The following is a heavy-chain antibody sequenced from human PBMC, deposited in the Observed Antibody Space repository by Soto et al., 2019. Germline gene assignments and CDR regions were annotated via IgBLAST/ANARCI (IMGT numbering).Heavy chain of an antibody. CDR1: GFTFSGSA. D-gene: IGHD6-13*01. CDR2: IRSKANSYAT. J-gene: IGHJ4*02. V-gene: IGHV3-73*01. Sequence: GGSLRLSCEASGFTFSGSAMHWVRQASGKGLEWVGRIRSKANSYATAYAASVKGRFSISRDESKNTAYLQMNSLRAEDTAVYYCARGASGYSSSWYDYWGQGTLVTVSS. CDR3: ARGASGYSSSWYDY.